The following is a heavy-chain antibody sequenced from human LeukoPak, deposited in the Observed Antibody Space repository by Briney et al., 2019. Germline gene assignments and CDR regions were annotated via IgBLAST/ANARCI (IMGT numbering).Heavy chain of an antibody. Sequence: SETLSLTCTVSNGSISSYHWSWVRQPPGKGLEWIGYILASGTTNYNPSLKSRLTISVDTSKNQFTLKLSSVTAADTAVYYCARPWVSGSYLYYFDYWGQGTLVTVSS. V-gene: IGHV4-4*09. CDR2: ILASGTT. J-gene: IGHJ4*02. CDR3: ARPWVSGSYLYYFDY. D-gene: IGHD1-26*01. CDR1: NGSISSYH.